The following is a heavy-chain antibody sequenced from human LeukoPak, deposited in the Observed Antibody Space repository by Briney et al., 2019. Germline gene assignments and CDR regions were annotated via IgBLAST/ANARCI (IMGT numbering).Heavy chain of an antibody. Sequence: PSETLSLTCTVSGDSISRSTYYWAWIRQPPGKGLEWIGRVYYGRSPYFNPSLESRATISVDTSKNQFSLKMSSVTAADTAVYYCARSSGTGTFSYWGQGTLVTVSS. J-gene: IGHJ4*02. V-gene: IGHV4-39*01. CDR1: GDSISRSTYY. CDR2: VYYGRSP. D-gene: IGHD6-25*01. CDR3: ARSSGTGTFSY.